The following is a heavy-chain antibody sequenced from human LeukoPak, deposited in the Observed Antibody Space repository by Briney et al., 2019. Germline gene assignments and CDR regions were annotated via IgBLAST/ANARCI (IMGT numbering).Heavy chain of an antibody. V-gene: IGHV3-74*01. Sequence: GGSLRPSCAASGFTFSSYWMHWVRQAPGKGLVWVSRINNDGSSTNYADSVKGRFTISRDNAKNTLYLQMNSLRAEDTAVYYCARDCSSTSCYRSGLDPWGQGTLVTVSS. CDR3: ARDCSSTSCYRSGLDP. CDR1: GFTFSSYW. D-gene: IGHD2-2*01. J-gene: IGHJ5*02. CDR2: INNDGSST.